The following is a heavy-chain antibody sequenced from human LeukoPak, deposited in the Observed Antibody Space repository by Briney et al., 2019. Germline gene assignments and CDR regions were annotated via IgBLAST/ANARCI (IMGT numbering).Heavy chain of an antibody. CDR1: GFTFSSYS. D-gene: IGHD3-3*01. V-gene: IGHV3-48*02. J-gene: IGHJ5*02. Sequence: GGSLRLSCAASGFTFSSYSMSWVRQTPGKGLEWVSYISSGSTTIYYADSVKGRFTISRDNAKNSLYLQMNSLRDEDTAIYYCARGLRFYSGGFDPWGRGTLVTVSS. CDR3: ARGLRFYSGGFDP. CDR2: ISSGSTTI.